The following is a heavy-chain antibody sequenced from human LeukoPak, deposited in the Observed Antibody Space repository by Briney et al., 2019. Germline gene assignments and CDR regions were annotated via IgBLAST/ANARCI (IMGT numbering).Heavy chain of an antibody. V-gene: IGHV3-23*01. D-gene: IGHD6-6*01. Sequence: GGSLRLSCAASGFTFSSNAMSWVRQPQAKGLEWVSAISGSGGSTYYADSVKGRFTISRDNSNNTLYLQMNSLRAEDTAVYYCAKSSIAARPNYMDVWGKGTTVTVSS. CDR2: ISGSGGST. J-gene: IGHJ6*03. CDR3: AKSSIAARPNYMDV. CDR1: GFTFSSNA.